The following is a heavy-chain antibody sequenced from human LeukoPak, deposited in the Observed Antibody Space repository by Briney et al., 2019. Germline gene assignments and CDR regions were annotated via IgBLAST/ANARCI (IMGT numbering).Heavy chain of an antibody. V-gene: IGHV1-69*05. CDR3: ARGPYGSGSYYRWYYYYMDV. CDR1: GGTFSSYA. CDR2: IIPIFGTA. D-gene: IGHD3-10*01. J-gene: IGHJ6*03. Sequence: SVKDSCKASGGTFSSYAISWVRQAPGQGLEWMGGIIPIFGTANYAQKFQGRVTITTDESTSTAYMELSSLRSEDTAVYYCARGPYGSGSYYRWYYYYMDVWGKGTTVTASS.